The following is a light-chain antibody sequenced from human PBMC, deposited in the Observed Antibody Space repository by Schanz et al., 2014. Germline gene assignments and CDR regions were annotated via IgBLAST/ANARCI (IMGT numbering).Light chain of an antibody. CDR3: SSYTSSSTLAV. V-gene: IGLV2-14*03. CDR1: SSDVGTNNY. J-gene: IGLJ3*02. CDR2: DVS. Sequence: QSALTQPRSVSGSPGQSVTISCTGTSSDVGTNNYVSWYQQHPGKAPKLMIYDVSNRPSGVSNRFSGSKSGNTASLTISGLQAEDEADYYCSSYTSSSTLAVFGGGTKLTVL.